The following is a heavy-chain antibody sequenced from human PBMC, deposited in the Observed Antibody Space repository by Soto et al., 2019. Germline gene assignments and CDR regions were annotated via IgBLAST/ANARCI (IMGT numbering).Heavy chain of an antibody. D-gene: IGHD1-26*01. V-gene: IGHV1-18*01. CDR2: ISANNGNT. Sequence: QVQLVQSGAEVKKPGASVKVSCKASGYTFSSYGISWVRQAPGQGLEWMGWISANNGNTNYAQKVQGRVTMTTDTSTSTAYMELRSRISDETAMYYCARGGPGAPFDYWGQGTPVTVSS. CDR3: ARGGPGAPFDY. CDR1: GYTFSSYG. J-gene: IGHJ4*02.